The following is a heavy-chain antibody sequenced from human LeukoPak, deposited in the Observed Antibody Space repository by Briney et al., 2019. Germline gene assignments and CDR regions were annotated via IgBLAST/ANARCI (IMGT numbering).Heavy chain of an antibody. V-gene: IGHV4-59*08. J-gene: IGHJ5*02. CDR1: GGSISSFY. Sequence: PSDTLSLTCTVSGGSISSFYWSWIRQPPGKGLEWIGYIYNTENTNYNPSLKSPVTISVDTSKNQFSLKVKSVTASDTAVYYCASSKADLETWGQGTLVTATS. CDR2: IYNTENT. D-gene: IGHD2-2*01. CDR3: ASSKADLET.